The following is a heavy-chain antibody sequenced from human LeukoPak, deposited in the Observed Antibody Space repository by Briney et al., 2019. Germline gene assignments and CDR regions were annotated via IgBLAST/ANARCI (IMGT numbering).Heavy chain of an antibody. J-gene: IGHJ5*02. CDR1: GDTFSGYY. CDR3: ARDHQLPLLGWFDP. Sequence: EASVKVSCKASGDTFSGYYIHWVRQAPGQGLEWMGWINPYSGGTHYSQKFQGRVTMTRDTSISTAYMEVSRLRPDDTAVYYCARDHQLPLLGWFDPWGQGTLVTVSS. CDR2: INPYSGGT. D-gene: IGHD2-2*01. V-gene: IGHV1-2*02.